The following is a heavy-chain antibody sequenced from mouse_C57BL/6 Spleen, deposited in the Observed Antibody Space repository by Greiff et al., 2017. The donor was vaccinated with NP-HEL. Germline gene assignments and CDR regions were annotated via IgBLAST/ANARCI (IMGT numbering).Heavy chain of an antibody. CDR1: GYTFTDYY. V-gene: IGHV1-19*01. Sequence: VQLQQSGPVLVKPGASVKMSCKASGYTFTDYYMNWVKQSHGKSLEWIGVINPYNGGTSYNQKFKGKATLTVDKSSSTAYMELNSLTSEDSAVYYCARFEDPNYYAMDYWGQGTSVTVSS. CDR3: ARFEDPNYYAMDY. J-gene: IGHJ4*01. CDR2: INPYNGGT.